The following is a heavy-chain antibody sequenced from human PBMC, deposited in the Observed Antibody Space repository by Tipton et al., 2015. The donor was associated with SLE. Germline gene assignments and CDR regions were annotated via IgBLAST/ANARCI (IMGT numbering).Heavy chain of an antibody. CDR3: ARGPANRNYFDY. CDR1: GGSFSGYY. D-gene: IGHD1-14*01. CDR2: INHSGST. V-gene: IGHV4-34*01. J-gene: IGHJ4*02. Sequence: GLVKPSETLSLTCAVYGGSFSGYYWSWIRQPPGKGLEWIGEINHSGSTNYNPSLKSRVTISVDTSKNQFSLKLSSVTAADTAVYYCARGPANRNYFDYWDQGTLVTVSS.